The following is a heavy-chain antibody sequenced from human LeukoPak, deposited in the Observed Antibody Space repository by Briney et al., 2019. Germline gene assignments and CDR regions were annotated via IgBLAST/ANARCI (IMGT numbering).Heavy chain of an antibody. CDR2: VSYDGSNK. CDR1: GFTFSSYG. J-gene: IGHJ4*02. D-gene: IGHD2-2*03. V-gene: IGHV3-30*18. Sequence: PGRSLRLSCAASGFTFSSYGMHWVRQAPGKGLEWVAVVSYDGSNKYYADSVKGRFTISRDNCKNTLYLQMNSLRAEDTAVYYCAEDLDIVVVPAAISLDYWGQGTLVTVSS. CDR3: AEDLDIVVVPAAISLDY.